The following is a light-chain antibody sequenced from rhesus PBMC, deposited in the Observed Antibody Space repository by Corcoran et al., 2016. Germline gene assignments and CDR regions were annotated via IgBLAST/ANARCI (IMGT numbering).Light chain of an antibody. CDR2: RAS. Sequence: IQMTQSPSSLSASVGDRVTITCRASQGISNWLAWYQQKPGRAPGLLIYRASNLETGVPSRVSGSGSGTEFTLTISSLQPEDVATYYCQQYDNSPWTFGQGTKVEIK. CDR1: QGISNW. CDR3: QQYDNSPWT. V-gene: IGKV1-69*01. J-gene: IGKJ1*01.